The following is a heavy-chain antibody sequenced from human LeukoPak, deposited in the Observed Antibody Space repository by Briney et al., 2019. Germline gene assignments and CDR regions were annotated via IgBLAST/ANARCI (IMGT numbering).Heavy chain of an antibody. J-gene: IGHJ4*02. CDR2: ISSDGSYK. V-gene: IGHV3-30*04. CDR1: GFTFSIHA. CDR3: AGQYISGQWYFDY. Sequence: PGRSPRLSCAASGFTFSIHALHWVRKAPGKGLEGVAVISSDGSYKYYADSVKGRFTISRDNSKNTLYLQMNSLIPEDTAVYYCAGQYISGQWYFDYWGQGTLVTVSS. D-gene: IGHD5-18*01.